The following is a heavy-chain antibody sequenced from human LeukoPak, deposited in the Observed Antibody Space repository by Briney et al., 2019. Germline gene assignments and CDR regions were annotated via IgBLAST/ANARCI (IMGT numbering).Heavy chain of an antibody. V-gene: IGHV4-59*01. CDR2: IYYSGST. CDR3: ARSGVTMVRGVMAGMREFDP. D-gene: IGHD3-10*01. J-gene: IGHJ5*02. CDR1: GGSISSYY. Sequence: SETLSLICSVSGGSISSYYWSWIRHPPGKGLEGIGYIYYSGSTNYNPSIKSRVTISVDTSKNQFSLKLSSVTAADTAVYYCARSGVTMVRGVMAGMREFDPWGQGTLVTVSS.